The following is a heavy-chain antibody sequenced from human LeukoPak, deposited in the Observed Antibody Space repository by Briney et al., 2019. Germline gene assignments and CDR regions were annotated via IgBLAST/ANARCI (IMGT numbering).Heavy chain of an antibody. D-gene: IGHD3-22*01. CDR1: GASISRPYW. CDR3: ARGRHNTMIVVVRHYYFDY. V-gene: IGHV4-4*02. J-gene: IGHJ4*02. CDR2: ISHSGTT. Sequence: SETLSLTCGVSGASISRPYWWSWVRQPPGKGLEWIAEISHSGTTHYNPSLKSRVIISVDKSKNQVFLKLNSVTAADTAVYYCARGRHNTMIVVVRHYYFDYWGQGTLVTVSS.